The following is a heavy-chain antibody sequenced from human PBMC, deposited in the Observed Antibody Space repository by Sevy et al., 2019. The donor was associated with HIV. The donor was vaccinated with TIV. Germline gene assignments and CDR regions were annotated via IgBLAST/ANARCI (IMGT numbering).Heavy chain of an antibody. Sequence: SETLSLTCTVSGGSITSGDYYWSWIRQPPGKGLEWIGHIYHSGSTYYNPSLKSPVTISVDTSKNQFSLKLSSVTAADTAVYYCARGGGIAGRSDPDWYFDLWGRGTLVTVSS. D-gene: IGHD6-6*01. V-gene: IGHV4-30-4*01. CDR3: ARGGGIAGRSDPDWYFDL. J-gene: IGHJ2*01. CDR2: IYHSGST. CDR1: GGSITSGDYY.